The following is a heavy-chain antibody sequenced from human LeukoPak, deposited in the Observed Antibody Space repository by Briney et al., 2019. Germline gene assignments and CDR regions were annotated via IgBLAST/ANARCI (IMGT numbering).Heavy chain of an antibody. CDR3: ASGLLWFGELSYFDY. V-gene: IGHV3-48*03. Sequence: GGSRRLSCAASGFTFSSYEMNWVRQAPGKGLEWVSYFSSRGSTIYYADSVKGRFTISRDKAKSSLYLQMNSLRAEDTAVYYCASGLLWFGELSYFDYWGQGTLVTVSS. CDR1: GFTFSSYE. J-gene: IGHJ4*01. D-gene: IGHD3-10*01. CDR2: FSSRGSTI.